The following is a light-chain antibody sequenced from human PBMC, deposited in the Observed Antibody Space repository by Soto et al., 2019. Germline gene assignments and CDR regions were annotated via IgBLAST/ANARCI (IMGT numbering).Light chain of an antibody. CDR3: QQYNNWPPGT. V-gene: IGKV3-15*01. J-gene: IGKJ1*01. CDR2: GAS. Sequence: EIVMTQSPATLSVSPGERATLSCRASQSVSSNLAWYQQKPGQAPRLLIYGASTRATGIPARFSGSGSGTEFTLTLRSLQSEDFAVYYCQQYNNWPPGTFGQGTKWKSN. CDR1: QSVSSN.